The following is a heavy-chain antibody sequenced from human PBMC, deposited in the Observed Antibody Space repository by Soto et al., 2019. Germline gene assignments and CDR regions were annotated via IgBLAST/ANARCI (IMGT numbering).Heavy chain of an antibody. CDR2: ISGSASGT. CDR1: GITFSSYA. CDR3: AGSTSWDYIDY. V-gene: IGHV3-23*01. J-gene: IGHJ4*02. Sequence: EVQLLESGGGLVQPGGSLRLSCAASGITFSSYAMTWVRQAPGKGLEWVSGISGSASGTYYADSVKGRFTISRDNSKNMVHLQMKSLRAEDTAVYYCAGSTSWDYIDYWGQGTLVTVSS. D-gene: IGHD2-2*01.